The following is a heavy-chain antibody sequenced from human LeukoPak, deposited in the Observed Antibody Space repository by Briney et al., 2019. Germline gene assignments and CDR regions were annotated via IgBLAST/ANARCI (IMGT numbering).Heavy chain of an antibody. CDR3: AREYSSGWSTGGAFDI. CDR2: INHSGST. D-gene: IGHD6-19*01. Sequence: SETLSLTCAVYGGSFSGYYWSWIRQPPGKGLEWIGEINHSGSTNYNPSLKSRVTISVDTSKNQFSLKLSSVTAADTAMYYCAREYSSGWSTGGAFDIWGQGTMVTVSS. CDR1: GGSFSGYY. V-gene: IGHV4-34*01. J-gene: IGHJ3*02.